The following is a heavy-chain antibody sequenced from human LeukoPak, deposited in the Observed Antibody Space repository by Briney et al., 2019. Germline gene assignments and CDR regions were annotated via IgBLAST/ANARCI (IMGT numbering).Heavy chain of an antibody. CDR3: ARELKPGDGDSDAFDI. CDR2: IIPILGIA. V-gene: IGHV1-69*04. Sequence: SVTVSCTASGGTFSSYAISWVRQAPGQGLEWMGRIIPILGIANYAQKFQGRVTITADKSTSTAYMELSSLRSEDTAVYYCARELKPGDGDSDAFDIWGQGTMVTVSS. D-gene: IGHD4-17*01. J-gene: IGHJ3*02. CDR1: GGTFSSYA.